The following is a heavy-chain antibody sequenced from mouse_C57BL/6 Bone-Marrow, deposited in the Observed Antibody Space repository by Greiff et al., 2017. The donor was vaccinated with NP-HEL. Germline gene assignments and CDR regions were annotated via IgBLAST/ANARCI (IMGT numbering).Heavy chain of an antibody. CDR1: GYTFTDYY. Sequence: QVQLKESGAELVRPGASVKLSCKASGYTFTDYYINWVKQRPGQGLEWIARIYPGSGNTYYNEKFTGKATLTAEKSSSTAYMQLSSLTSEDSAVYFCARGGLITTVVDDYFDYWGQGTTLTVSS. CDR3: ARGGLITTVVDDYFDY. J-gene: IGHJ2*01. CDR2: IYPGSGNT. V-gene: IGHV1-76*01. D-gene: IGHD1-1*01.